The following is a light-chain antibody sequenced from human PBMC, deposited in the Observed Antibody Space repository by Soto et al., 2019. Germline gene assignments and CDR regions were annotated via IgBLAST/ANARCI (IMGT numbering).Light chain of an antibody. Sequence: AIQMTQSPSSLSASVGDRVTITCRASQGIRDDLGWYQQKPGKAPKLLIYAASILQSGVPSRFSGSGFGTDFTLTISGLQPEDFATYYCLQDYNYLTFGGGTKVEIK. V-gene: IGKV1-6*02. J-gene: IGKJ4*01. CDR3: LQDYNYLT. CDR1: QGIRDD. CDR2: AAS.